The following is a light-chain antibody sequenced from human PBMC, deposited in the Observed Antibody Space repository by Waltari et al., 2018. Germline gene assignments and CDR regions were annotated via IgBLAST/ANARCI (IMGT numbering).Light chain of an antibody. Sequence: DIRLTQSPSSLSASAGDRVTLTCRASQSIRSFLNWYQQKPGKAPKLLIYDTFKLQSGVPPRFSGSGSGTDFTLTINSLQPDDFATYYCQQSRDTPRTFGQGTRVEIK. CDR3: QQSRDTPRT. J-gene: IGKJ1*01. V-gene: IGKV1-39*01. CDR2: DTF. CDR1: QSIRSF.